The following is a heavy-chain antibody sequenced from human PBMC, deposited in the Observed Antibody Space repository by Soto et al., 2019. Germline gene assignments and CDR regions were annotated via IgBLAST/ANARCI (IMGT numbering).Heavy chain of an antibody. D-gene: IGHD3-3*01. J-gene: IGHJ4*02. CDR3: ARGTYDFWSGPTFDY. CDR1: GGSISSGGYY. Sequence: TLSLTCTVSGGSISSGGYYWSWIRQHPGKGLEWIGYIYYSGSTYYNPSLKSRVTISVDTSKNQFSLKLSSVTAADTAVYYCARGTYDFWSGPTFDYWGQGTLVTVSS. V-gene: IGHV4-31*03. CDR2: IYYSGST.